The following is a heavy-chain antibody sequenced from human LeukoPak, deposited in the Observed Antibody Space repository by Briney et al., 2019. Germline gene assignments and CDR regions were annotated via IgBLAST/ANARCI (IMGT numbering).Heavy chain of an antibody. J-gene: IGHJ5*02. CDR1: GYTFTDYY. V-gene: IGHV1-2*02. D-gene: IGHD2-2*01. CDR3: ATSVVVPVVCDP. Sequence: GASVKVSCKASGYTFTDYYMHWVRQAPGQGLEWMGWINPNSGGTSYAQKFQGRVAMTRDTSISTAYMELSRLRSDDTAVYYCATSVVVPVVCDPWGQGTLVTVSS. CDR2: INPNSGGT.